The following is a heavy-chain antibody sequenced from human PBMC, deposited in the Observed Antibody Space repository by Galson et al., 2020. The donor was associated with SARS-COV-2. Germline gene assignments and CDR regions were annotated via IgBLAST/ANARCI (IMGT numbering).Heavy chain of an antibody. J-gene: IGHJ6*03. CDR1: GFTFSSYS. Sequence: NSGGSLRLSCAASGFTFSSYSMNWVRQAPGKGLEWVSSISSSSSYIYYADSVKGRFTISRDNAKNSLYLQMNSLRAEDTAVYYCARCIIFDYYYMDVWGKGTTVTVSS. CDR2: ISSSSSYI. D-gene: IGHD3-16*01. CDR3: ARCIIFDYYYMDV. V-gene: IGHV3-21*01.